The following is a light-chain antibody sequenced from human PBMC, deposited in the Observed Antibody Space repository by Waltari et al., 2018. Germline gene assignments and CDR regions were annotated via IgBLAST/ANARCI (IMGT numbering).Light chain of an antibody. CDR1: QDSNNY. Sequence: DIQMTQSPSSLSASVGNRFTITCRASQDSNNYLAWFKQTPGKAPKSLIYGASSLQSGVPSKFSGSRSGTDFTLTISSLQPEDFATYYCQQYNSYPLTFGGGTKVEIK. V-gene: IGKV1-16*02. CDR3: QQYNSYPLT. J-gene: IGKJ4*01. CDR2: GAS.